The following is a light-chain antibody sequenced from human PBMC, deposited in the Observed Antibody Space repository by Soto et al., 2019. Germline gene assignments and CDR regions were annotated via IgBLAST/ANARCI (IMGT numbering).Light chain of an antibody. V-gene: IGKV1-39*01. CDR3: QQSYKMPS. Sequence: EIPLTQSPSYLAASVGDRLTLTCRASRNVSIYLNWYQHKPGKGPTLLIHATSNLQIGVPSRFSGSGSGTEFTLTISSLEPEDFGTYYCQQSYKMPSFGQGTRLE. CDR2: ATS. CDR1: RNVSIY. J-gene: IGKJ5*01.